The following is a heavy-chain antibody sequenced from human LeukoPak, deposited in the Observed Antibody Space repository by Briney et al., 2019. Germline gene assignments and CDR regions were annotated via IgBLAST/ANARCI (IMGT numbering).Heavy chain of an antibody. D-gene: IGHD6-19*01. CDR1: GGSISSGGYY. CDR3: ARDLWSSGYFDY. Sequence: NPSGTLSLTCTVSGGSISSGGYYWSWLRQHPGKGLEWIGYIYYSGSTYYNPSLKSLVTISVDTSKNQFPLKLSSVTAADTAVYYCARDLWSSGYFDYWGQGTLVTVSS. CDR2: IYYSGST. J-gene: IGHJ4*02. V-gene: IGHV4-31*01.